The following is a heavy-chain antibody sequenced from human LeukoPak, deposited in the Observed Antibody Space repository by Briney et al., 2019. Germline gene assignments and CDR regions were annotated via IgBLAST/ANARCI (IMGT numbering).Heavy chain of an antibody. J-gene: IGHJ4*02. V-gene: IGHV4-59*08. CDR3: ARGIAVAGNPEFDY. CDR1: GGSISGYY. D-gene: IGHD6-19*01. CDR2: IYYSGST. Sequence: PSETLSLTCTVSGGSISGYYWSWIRQPPGKGLEWIGYIYYSGSTNYNPSLKSRVTISVDTSKNQFSLKLSSVTAADTAVYYCARGIAVAGNPEFDYWGQGTLVTVSS.